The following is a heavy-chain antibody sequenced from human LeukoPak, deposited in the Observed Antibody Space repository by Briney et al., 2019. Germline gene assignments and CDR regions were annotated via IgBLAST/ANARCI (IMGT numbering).Heavy chain of an antibody. V-gene: IGHV4-39*01. D-gene: IGHD3-22*01. J-gene: IGHJ4*02. CDR3: ASREFYSSGYYGY. CDR1: GGSISSSSYY. CDR2: IYYSGST. Sequence: SETLSLTCTVSGGSISSSSYYWGWIRQPPGKGLEWIGSIYYSGSTYYNPSLKSRVTISVDTSKNQFSLKLSSVPAADTAVYYCASREFYSSGYYGYWGQGTRVTVSS.